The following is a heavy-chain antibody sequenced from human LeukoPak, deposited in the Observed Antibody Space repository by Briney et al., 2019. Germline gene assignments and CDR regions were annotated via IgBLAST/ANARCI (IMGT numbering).Heavy chain of an antibody. D-gene: IGHD3-10*01. CDR1: GFTFSNFA. J-gene: IGHJ4*02. CDR2: ISGSGDGT. Sequence: GGSLRLSCAASGFTFSNFAMNWVRRAPGKGLEWVSTISGSGDGTYYADSVKGRFTISRDNSKNTLFLQMSSLSADGTALYYCAKGRLQDGTVFRGVITPVDYWGQGTLVTVTS. CDR3: AKGRLQDGTVFRGVITPVDY. V-gene: IGHV3-23*01.